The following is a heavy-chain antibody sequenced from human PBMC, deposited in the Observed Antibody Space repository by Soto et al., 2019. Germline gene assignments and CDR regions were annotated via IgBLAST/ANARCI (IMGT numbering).Heavy chain of an antibody. Sequence: GESLKIACKGSGYSFTSYWIGGVRQRPGKGREWMGIIYPGESDTRYSPSFQGHVTISADKPSGTAYLQWSSLKASDTAMYYCARSIQLWSRTDYWGQGALVTVSS. D-gene: IGHD5-18*01. V-gene: IGHV5-51*01. CDR2: IYPGESDT. CDR3: ARSIQLWSRTDY. CDR1: GYSFTSYW. J-gene: IGHJ4*02.